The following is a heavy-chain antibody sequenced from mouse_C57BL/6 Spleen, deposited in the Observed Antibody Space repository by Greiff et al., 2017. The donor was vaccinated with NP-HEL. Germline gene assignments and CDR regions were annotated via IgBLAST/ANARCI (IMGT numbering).Heavy chain of an antibody. D-gene: IGHD2-5*01. Sequence: VQLKESGPGLVKPSQSLSLTCSVTGYSITSGYYWNWIRQFPGNKLEWMGYISYDGSNNYNPSLKNRISITRDTSKNQFFLKLNSVTTEDTATDYCAREHYSNYGAMDYWGQGTSVTVSS. CDR3: AREHYSNYGAMDY. CDR1: GYSITSGYY. V-gene: IGHV3-6*01. CDR2: ISYDGSN. J-gene: IGHJ4*01.